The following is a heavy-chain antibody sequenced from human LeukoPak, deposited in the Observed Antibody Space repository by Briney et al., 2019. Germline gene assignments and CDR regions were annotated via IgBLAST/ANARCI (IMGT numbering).Heavy chain of an antibody. V-gene: IGHV3-20*04. J-gene: IGHJ4*02. Sequence: GGSLRLSCAASGFTFDDYGMSWVRQVPGKGLEWVSGINWNGGSTGNADSVKGRFTISRDNYKNTLSLQMNSLRVEDMAVYYCAKDGDDGIESWGQGTLVTVSS. CDR2: INWNGGST. CDR3: AKDGDDGIES. D-gene: IGHD7-27*01. CDR1: GFTFDDYG.